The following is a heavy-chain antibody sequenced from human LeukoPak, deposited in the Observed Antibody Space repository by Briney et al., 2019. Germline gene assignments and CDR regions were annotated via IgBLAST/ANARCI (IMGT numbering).Heavy chain of an antibody. CDR3: ARMALTMVRGVISRSQPNLFDY. Sequence: ASVKVSCKASGYTFTSYYMHWVRQAPGQGLEWMGIINPSGGSTSYAQKFQGRVTMTRDTSTSTVYMELSSLRSEDTAVYYCARMALTMVRGVISRSQPNLFDYWGQGTLVTVSS. J-gene: IGHJ4*02. CDR1: GYTFTSYY. D-gene: IGHD3-10*01. CDR2: INPSGGST. V-gene: IGHV1-46*01.